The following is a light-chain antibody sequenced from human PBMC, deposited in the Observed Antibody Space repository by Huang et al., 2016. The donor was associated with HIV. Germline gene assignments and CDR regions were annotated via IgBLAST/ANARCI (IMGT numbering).Light chain of an antibody. CDR3: QQYYSTRT. Sequence: DIVMTQSPDSLAVSLGERATINCKSSQSVLYSSNNKDDLAWYQKKPGQPPKLLIYWASTRESGVPDRFSVSGSGTDFTLTISSLQAEDVAVYYCQQYYSTRTFGQGTKVEIK. CDR1: QSVLYSSNNKDD. J-gene: IGKJ1*01. CDR2: WAS. V-gene: IGKV4-1*01.